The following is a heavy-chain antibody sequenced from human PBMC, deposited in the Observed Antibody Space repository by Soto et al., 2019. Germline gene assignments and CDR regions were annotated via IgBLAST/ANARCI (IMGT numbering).Heavy chain of an antibody. V-gene: IGHV1-69*12. CDR1: GGTFSSYA. J-gene: IGHJ6*02. CDR3: ARQNNWNEDSYYYGIDV. D-gene: IGHD1-1*01. Sequence: QVQLVQSGAEVKKPGSSVKVSCKASGGTFSSYAISWVRQAPGQGLEWMGGIIPIFGTANYAQKFQGRVTITADEYTRTAYMELISLRPEYTSVYYCARQNNWNEDSYYYGIDVWGQGTTVTVSS. CDR2: IIPIFGTA.